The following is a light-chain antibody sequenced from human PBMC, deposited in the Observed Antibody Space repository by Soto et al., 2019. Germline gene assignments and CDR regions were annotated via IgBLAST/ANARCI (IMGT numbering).Light chain of an antibody. J-gene: IGKJ1*01. Sequence: AIQMTQSPSSLSASVGDRVTITCRASQGNGAELGWYQLKPGKAPKLLVYGASTLQSGVLPRFSGSGSGTDFTLTISSLQPDDFATYYCLQDFSYPRTFGQGTKVDIK. V-gene: IGKV1-6*02. CDR3: LQDFSYPRT. CDR2: GAS. CDR1: QGNGAE.